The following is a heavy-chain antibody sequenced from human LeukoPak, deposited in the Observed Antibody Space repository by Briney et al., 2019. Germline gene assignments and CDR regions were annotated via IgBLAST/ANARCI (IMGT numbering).Heavy chain of an antibody. J-gene: IGHJ4*02. Sequence: PSETPSLTCTVSGGSISSGGHYWSWIRQHPGKGLEWIGYIYYSGSTYYNPSLKSRVTISVDTSKNQFSLKLSSVTAADTAVYYCARDRCSGGSCYYFDYWGQGTLVTVSS. CDR1: GGSISSGGHY. CDR2: IYYSGST. D-gene: IGHD2-15*01. V-gene: IGHV4-31*03. CDR3: ARDRCSGGSCYYFDY.